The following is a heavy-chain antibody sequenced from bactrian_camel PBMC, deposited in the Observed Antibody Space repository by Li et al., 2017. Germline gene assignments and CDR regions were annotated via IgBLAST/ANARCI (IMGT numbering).Heavy chain of an antibody. Sequence: VQLVESGGGLVQPGGSLRLSCAASGFTFSSYDMSWVRQAPGKGLEWVSAINNGGDKTYYTDSVKGRFTISRDNVKNTIYLQTNSLKPEDSASYYCAAGYGSDGAPLQQHYYQNWGQGTQVTVS. CDR3: AAGYGSDGAPLQQHYYQN. CDR2: INNGGDKT. CDR1: GFTFSSYD. V-gene: IGHV3S40*01. D-gene: IGHD3*01. J-gene: IGHJ4*01.